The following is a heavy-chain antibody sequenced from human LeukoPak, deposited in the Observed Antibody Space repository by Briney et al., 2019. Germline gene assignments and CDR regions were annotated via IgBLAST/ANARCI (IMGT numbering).Heavy chain of an antibody. J-gene: IGHJ5*02. CDR1: SGYW. CDR3: ARLALRAIDFSNPDFDP. V-gene: IGHV3-7*01. Sequence: PGGSLRLSCAAFSGYWMTWVRQAPGKGLEWVANIKQDGSEKYYVDSVKGRFTISRDNAKNSLFLQMNSLRAEDTAVYYCARLALRAIDFSNPDFDPWGQGTLVTVSS. CDR2: IKQDGSEK. D-gene: IGHD4-11*01.